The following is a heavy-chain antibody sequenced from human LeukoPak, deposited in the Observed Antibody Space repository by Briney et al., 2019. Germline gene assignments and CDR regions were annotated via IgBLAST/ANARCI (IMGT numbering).Heavy chain of an antibody. J-gene: IGHJ3*02. V-gene: IGHV3-53*01. CDR3: ARAVGYSGYVCAFDI. CDR1: GFTVSSNY. CDR2: IYSGGST. Sequence: GGSLRLSCAASGFTVSSNYMSWVRQAPGKGLEWVSVIYSGGSTYYAASVKGRFTISRDNSKNTLYLQMNSLRAEDTAVYYCARAVGYSGYVCAFDIWGQGTMVTVSS. D-gene: IGHD5-12*01.